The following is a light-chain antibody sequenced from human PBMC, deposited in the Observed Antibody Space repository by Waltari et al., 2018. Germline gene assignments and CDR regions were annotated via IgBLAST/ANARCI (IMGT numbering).Light chain of an antibody. CDR3: QQYYDTPLT. V-gene: IGKV4-1*01. CDR2: WAS. CDR1: QSVLYSSNNKTY. J-gene: IGKJ4*01. Sequence: DIVMTQSPDSLAVSLGERATINCKSSQSVLYSSNNKTYLTWYQRKPGQTPKLLIYWASTRESGVPDRFSGSGSGTDFSLTISSLQAEDVAVYYCQQYYDTPLTFGGGTKVEIK.